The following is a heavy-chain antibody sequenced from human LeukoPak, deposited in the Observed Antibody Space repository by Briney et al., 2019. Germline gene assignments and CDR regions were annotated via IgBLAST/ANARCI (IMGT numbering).Heavy chain of an antibody. V-gene: IGHV4-59*01. CDR2: IYYSGST. CDR1: GGSINNYY. J-gene: IGHJ4*02. Sequence: SETLSLTCSVSGGSINNYYWNWIRQPPGKGLEWIGYIYYSGSTNYNPSLKSRVTISVDTSKNQFSLKLSSVTAVDTAVYYCARGGIAARPFDYWGQGTLVTVSS. CDR3: ARGGIAARPFDY. D-gene: IGHD6-6*01.